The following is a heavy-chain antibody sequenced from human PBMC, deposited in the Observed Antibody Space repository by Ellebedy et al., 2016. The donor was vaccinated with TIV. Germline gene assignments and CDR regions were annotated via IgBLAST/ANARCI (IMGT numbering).Heavy chain of an antibody. CDR2: IHYDGSKK. J-gene: IGHJ5*02. CDR1: GFTFNTFN. CDR3: TKVHQRLSNWFDP. V-gene: IGHV3-30*02. Sequence: GESLKISCAASGFTFNTFNMHWVRQAPGKGLEWVASIHYDGSKKNYADSVKGRFTISRDNSKKMVFLQMDTLRVEDTAVYYCTKVHQRLSNWFDPWGQGTLVTVSS. D-gene: IGHD6-25*01.